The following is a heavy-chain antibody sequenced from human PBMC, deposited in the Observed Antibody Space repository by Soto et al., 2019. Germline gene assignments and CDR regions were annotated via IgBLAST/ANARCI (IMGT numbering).Heavy chain of an antibody. D-gene: IGHD3-3*01. CDR1: GFTFSSYA. Sequence: PGGSLRLSCAASGFTFSSYAMSWVRQAPGKGLEWVSAISGSGGSTYYADSVKGRFTISRDNSKNTLYLQMNSLRAEDTAVYYCAKSVAYYDFWSGSPWLDYWGQGTLVTV. CDR2: ISGSGGST. CDR3: AKSVAYYDFWSGSPWLDY. V-gene: IGHV3-23*01. J-gene: IGHJ4*02.